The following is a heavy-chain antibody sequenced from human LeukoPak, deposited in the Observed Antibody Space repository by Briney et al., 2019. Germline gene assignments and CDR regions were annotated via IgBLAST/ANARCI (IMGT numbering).Heavy chain of an antibody. J-gene: IGHJ4*02. CDR1: GYSISSGFF. V-gene: IGHV4-38-2*01. Sequence: SETLSLTCAVSGYSISSGFFWAWIRQPPGKGLEWVGSIYHSGSTFYNPSLKSRVTLSVDTSRNQFSLKLSSVTAADTAVYYCARRIVGAAPFNYWGQGTLVAVSS. CDR2: IYHSGST. D-gene: IGHD1-26*01. CDR3: ARRIVGAAPFNY.